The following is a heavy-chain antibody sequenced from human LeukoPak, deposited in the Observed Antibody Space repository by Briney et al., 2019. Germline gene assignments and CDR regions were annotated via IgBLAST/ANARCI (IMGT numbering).Heavy chain of an antibody. J-gene: IGHJ6*03. D-gene: IGHD3-10*01. CDR2: IYYSGST. Sequence: PSETLSLTCTVSGGSISSYYWSWIRQPPGKGLEWIGYIYYSGSTNYNPSLKSRVTISVDTSKNQFSLKLSSVTAADTAVYYCAREKGGSRDMDVWGKGTTVTVSS. CDR3: AREKGGSRDMDV. V-gene: IGHV4-59*01. CDR1: GGSISSYY.